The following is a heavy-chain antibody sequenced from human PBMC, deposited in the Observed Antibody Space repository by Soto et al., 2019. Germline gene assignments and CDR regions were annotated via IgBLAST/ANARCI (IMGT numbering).Heavy chain of an antibody. CDR2: ISWDSGSI. V-gene: IGHV3-9*01. CDR1: GFTFDNYA. D-gene: IGHD6-25*01. J-gene: IGHJ4*02. CDR3: AKDAAYYFDY. Sequence: EVQLVESGGGLIQPGRSLRLSCAASGFTFDNYAMHWVRQAPGKGLEWVSGISWDSGSIDYADSVRGRFTISRDNARNSLYLRMGSLRPEDTALYYCAKDAAYYFDYWGQGTLVTVSS.